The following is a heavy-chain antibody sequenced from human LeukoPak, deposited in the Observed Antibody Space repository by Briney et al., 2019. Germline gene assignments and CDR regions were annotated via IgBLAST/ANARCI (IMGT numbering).Heavy chain of an antibody. V-gene: IGHV3-7*01. J-gene: IGHJ4*02. D-gene: IGHD3-10*01. CDR3: ARDPPSITMVRGSPFDY. Sequence: QTGGSLRLSCAASGFTFSSYWMSWVHQAPGKGLEWVANIKQDGSEKYYVDSVKGRFTISRDNAKNSLYLQMNSLRAEDTAVYYCARDPPSITMVRGSPFDYWGQGTLVTVSS. CDR2: IKQDGSEK. CDR1: GFTFSSYW.